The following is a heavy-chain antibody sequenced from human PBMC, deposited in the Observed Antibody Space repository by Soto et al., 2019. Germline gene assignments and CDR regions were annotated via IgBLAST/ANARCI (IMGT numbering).Heavy chain of an antibody. CDR3: ARGAKDSSGWYSHQAFDI. J-gene: IGHJ3*02. V-gene: IGHV1-69*01. CDR2: IIPIFGTA. D-gene: IGHD6-19*01. CDR1: GGTFSSYA. Sequence: QVQLVQSGAEVKKPGSSVKVSCKASGGTFSSYAISWVRQAPGQGLEWMGGIIPIFGTANYAQKFQGSVTITAYESTSTAYMELSSLRSEDTAVYYCARGAKDSSGWYSHQAFDIWDQGTMVTVSS.